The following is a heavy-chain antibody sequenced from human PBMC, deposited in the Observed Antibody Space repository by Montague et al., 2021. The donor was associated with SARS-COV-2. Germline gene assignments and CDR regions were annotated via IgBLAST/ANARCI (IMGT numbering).Heavy chain of an antibody. CDR3: ARLRDGVVPSPILGVGPYYSYYYMDV. Sequence: SETLSLTCAVHGTSFSGYYWNWIRQPPGKGLEWIGKINHGGSTKYSPSLKGRLTISADTSKNQFSLKLTSVAAADTAVYYCARLRDGVVPSPILGVGPYYSYYYMDVWGRGTTVTVSS. CDR2: INHGGST. V-gene: IGHV4-34*01. D-gene: IGHD3-10*01. CDR1: GTSFSGYY. J-gene: IGHJ6*03.